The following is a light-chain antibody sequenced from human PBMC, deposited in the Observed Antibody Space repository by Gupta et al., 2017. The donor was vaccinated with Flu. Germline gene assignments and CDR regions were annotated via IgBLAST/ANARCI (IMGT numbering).Light chain of an antibody. Sequence: GDRLTITCRARQSISKWLAWYQQKPGKAPKVLIYKSSSLESGVPSRFSGSGSGTEFTLTISSLQPDDFATYYCQQYNSYFWTFGQGTKVEIK. J-gene: IGKJ1*01. CDR1: QSISKW. CDR3: QQYNSYFWT. V-gene: IGKV1-5*03. CDR2: KSS.